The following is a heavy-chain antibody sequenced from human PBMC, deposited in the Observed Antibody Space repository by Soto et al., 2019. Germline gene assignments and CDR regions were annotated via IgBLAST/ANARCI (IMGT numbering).Heavy chain of an antibody. CDR2: IYYSGST. Sequence: QVQLQESGPGLVKPSQTLSLTCTVSGGSISSGDYYWSWIRQPPGKGLEWIGYIYYSGSTYYNPXLKGRVTMAVXXSXNXXSLKLSSVTAADTAVYYCARAVNRSGSDYYYGMDVWGQGTTVTVSS. CDR1: GGSISSGDYY. D-gene: IGHD3-10*01. J-gene: IGHJ6*02. V-gene: IGHV4-30-4*01. CDR3: ARAVNRSGSDYYYGMDV.